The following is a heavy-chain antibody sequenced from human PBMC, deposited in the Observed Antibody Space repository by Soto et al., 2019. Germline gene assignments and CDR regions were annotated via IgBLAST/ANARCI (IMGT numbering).Heavy chain of an antibody. CDR1: GGSFSGYY. V-gene: IGHV4-34*01. CDR2: INHSGST. CDR3: ARNIVVVPAAFLRYYYGMDV. D-gene: IGHD2-2*01. Sequence: SETLSLTCAVYGGSFSGYYWSWIRQPPGKGLEWIGEINHSGSTNYNPSLKSRVTISVDTSKNQFSLKLSSVTAADTAVYYCARNIVVVPAAFLRYYYGMDVWGQGTTVTVSS. J-gene: IGHJ6*02.